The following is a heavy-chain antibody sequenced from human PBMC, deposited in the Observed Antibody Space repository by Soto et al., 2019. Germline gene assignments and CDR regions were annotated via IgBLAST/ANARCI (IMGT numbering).Heavy chain of an antibody. D-gene: IGHD5-12*01. CDR1: GGTFSNYA. CDR2: IIPIFGTT. V-gene: IGHV1-69*15. J-gene: IGHJ5*02. CDR3: AKDGGADGYFGNWLDP. Sequence: QVHLVQSGAEVKKPGSSVNVSCKASGGTFSNYAITWVRQAPGQGLEWVGRIIPIFGTTNVAQKFQGRVTITADEPTXXAYMELSGLRSDDTAVYYCAKDGGADGYFGNWLDPWGQGTLVTVSS.